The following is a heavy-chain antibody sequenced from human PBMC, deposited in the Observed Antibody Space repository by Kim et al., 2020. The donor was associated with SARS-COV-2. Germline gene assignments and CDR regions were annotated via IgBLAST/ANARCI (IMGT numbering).Heavy chain of an antibody. CDR3: ARGTSMVRGVADDY. V-gene: IGHV3-9*01. Sequence: ADSVKGRFTISRDNAKNSLYLQMNSLRAEDTALYYCARGTSMVRGVADDYWGQGTLVTVSS. J-gene: IGHJ4*02. D-gene: IGHD3-10*01.